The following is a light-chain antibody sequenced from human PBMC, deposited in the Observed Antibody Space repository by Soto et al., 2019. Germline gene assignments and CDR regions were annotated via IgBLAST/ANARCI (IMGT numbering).Light chain of an antibody. J-gene: IGKJ2*01. CDR3: QKYNSAPYT. Sequence: DIQMTQSPSSLSASVGDRVTITCRASQDISNYVAWYQQRPGKVPKLLVYAASTLQSGVPSRFSGSGSGTDFTLTISSLQPEDVATYYWQKYNSAPYTFGQGTKLEIK. CDR2: AAS. V-gene: IGKV1-27*01. CDR1: QDISNY.